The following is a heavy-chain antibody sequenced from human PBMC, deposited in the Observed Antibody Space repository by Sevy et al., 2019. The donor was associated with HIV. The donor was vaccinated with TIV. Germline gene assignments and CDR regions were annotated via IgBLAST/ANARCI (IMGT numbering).Heavy chain of an antibody. J-gene: IGHJ4*02. V-gene: IGHV5-51*01. D-gene: IGHD3-22*01. Sequence: GESLKISCKGSGYSFTSYLIGWVRQMPGKGLEWMGIIYPSDSDTRYSPSFQGQVTISADKSISTAYLQWSSLKASDTALYYCASYHYDRSGYYFDYWGQGTLVTVSS. CDR1: GYSFTSYL. CDR2: IYPSDSDT. CDR3: ASYHYDRSGYYFDY.